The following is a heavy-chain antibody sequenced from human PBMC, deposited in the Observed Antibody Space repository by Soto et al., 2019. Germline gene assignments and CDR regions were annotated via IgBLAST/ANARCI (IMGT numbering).Heavy chain of an antibody. CDR3: AKGRGGSHGRYYFDY. J-gene: IGHJ4*02. CDR2: ISWSSGNI. V-gene: IGHV3-9*01. D-gene: IGHD1-26*01. Sequence: PRGSVRLSGAGSGFSLDDYAVHGVRQAPGKGLEWVSGISWSSGNIGYAVSVKGRFTISRDNAKNSLYLQMNSLRTEDTALYYCAKGRGGSHGRYYFDYWGQGALVTVSS. CDR1: GFSLDDYA.